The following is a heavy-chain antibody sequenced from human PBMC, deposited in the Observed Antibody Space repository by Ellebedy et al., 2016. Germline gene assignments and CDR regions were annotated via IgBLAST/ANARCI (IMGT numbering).Heavy chain of an antibody. CDR2: ISAGSDTT. CDR1: GLNFNTFF. J-gene: IGHJ4*02. V-gene: IGHV3-23*01. CDR3: RQGHYADY. Sequence: GGSLRLXXTASGLNFNTFFMSWVRQAPGKGLEWVSTISAGSDTTRLADSVKGRFTISRDSSKNSVYLRMSNLRVEDTALYYCRQGHYADYWGQGTLVTVSS.